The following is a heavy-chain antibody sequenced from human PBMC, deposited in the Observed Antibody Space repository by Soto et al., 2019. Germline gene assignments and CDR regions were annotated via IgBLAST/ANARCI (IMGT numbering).Heavy chain of an antibody. J-gene: IGHJ4*02. Sequence: ASVKVSCKASGYVFSSYVMHWVRQAPGQRLERMGWINAGNGNTKYSQKFQGRVTFTRDTFASTAYMEVSSLGPEDTALYYCARSFFVLVAAAPDYWGQGTQVTVSS. D-gene: IGHD2-2*01. CDR1: GYVFSSYV. CDR3: ARSFFVLVAAAPDY. V-gene: IGHV1-3*01. CDR2: INAGNGNT.